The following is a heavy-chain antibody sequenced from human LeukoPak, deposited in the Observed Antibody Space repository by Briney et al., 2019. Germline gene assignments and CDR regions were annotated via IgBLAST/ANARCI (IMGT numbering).Heavy chain of an antibody. V-gene: IGHV4-4*07. Sequence: PSETLSLTCTVSGGSISSYYWSWIRQPAGKGLEWIGRIYTSGSTNYSPSLKSRVTISLDTPRNQFSLKLNSVTAADTAVYYCARQGVDIVVVRFDPWGQGTLVTVSS. CDR1: GGSISSYY. CDR3: ARQGVDIVVVRFDP. D-gene: IGHD2-2*01. CDR2: IYTSGST. J-gene: IGHJ5*02.